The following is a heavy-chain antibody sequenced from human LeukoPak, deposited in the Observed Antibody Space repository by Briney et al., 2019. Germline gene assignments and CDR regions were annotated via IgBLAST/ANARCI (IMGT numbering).Heavy chain of an antibody. J-gene: IGHJ6*02. Sequence: PGGSLRLSCATPGFTFSSNWMSWVRHVPGRGLDWVANIKPDGSAQYYAASVKGRFTVSRDNAKNSLYLQMNSLRVEDTAVYYCARVPYADVWGQGTTVTVSS. CDR2: IKPDGSAQ. CDR1: GFTFSSNW. CDR3: ARVPYADV. V-gene: IGHV3-7*01.